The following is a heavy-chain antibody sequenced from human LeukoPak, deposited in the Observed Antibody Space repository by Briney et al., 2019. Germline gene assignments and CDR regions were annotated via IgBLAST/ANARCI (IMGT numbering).Heavy chain of an antibody. CDR2: IYTSGST. V-gene: IGHV4-4*07. CDR1: GGSISSYY. D-gene: IGHD1-1*01. Sequence: PSETLSLTCTVSGGSISSYYWSWIRQPAGKGLEWIGRIYTSGSTNYNPSLKSRVTMSVDTSKNQFSLKLSSVTAADTAVYYCARDPPAGTSPGVFDYRGQGTLVTVSS. J-gene: IGHJ4*02. CDR3: ARDPPAGTSPGVFDY.